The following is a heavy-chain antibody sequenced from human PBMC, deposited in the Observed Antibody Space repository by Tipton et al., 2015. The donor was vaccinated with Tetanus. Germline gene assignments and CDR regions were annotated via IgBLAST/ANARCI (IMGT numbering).Heavy chain of an antibody. CDR3: AKSRLGELSFSGLDS. J-gene: IGHJ4*02. Sequence: RGWVRQAPGKGLQWVSSISGTGFSPYYADSVKGRFTISKDKAKNTLYLQMNSLRAEDTALYFCAKSRLGELSFSGLDSWGQGALVTVSS. CDR2: ISGTGFSP. D-gene: IGHD3-16*02. V-gene: IGHV3-23*01.